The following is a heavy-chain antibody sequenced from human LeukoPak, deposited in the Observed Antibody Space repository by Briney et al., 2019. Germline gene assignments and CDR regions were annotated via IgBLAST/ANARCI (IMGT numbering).Heavy chain of an antibody. CDR1: GFTFSSYA. J-gene: IGHJ4*02. Sequence: PGGSLRLSYAASGFTFSSYAMSWVRQAPGKGLEWVSGISGSGGSTYYADSVKGRFTISRDNSKNTLYLQMHSLRAEDTAVYYCAKGFGVEVPSPLHYWGQGSLVTVSA. V-gene: IGHV3-23*01. CDR3: AKGFGVEVPSPLHY. D-gene: IGHD3-3*01. CDR2: ISGSGGST.